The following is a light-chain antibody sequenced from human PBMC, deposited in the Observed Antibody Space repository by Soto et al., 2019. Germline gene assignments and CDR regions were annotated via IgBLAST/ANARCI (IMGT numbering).Light chain of an antibody. J-gene: IGKJ1*01. Sequence: DIHMTQSPSSLSASVGDRVTITCRASQSISNYLNWYQQKPGKAPNLLIYIASNLHSGVPSRFSGSGSGTDFTLTISSLQPEDFATYYCQQANSFPPTFGQGTKVDIK. CDR2: IAS. CDR1: QSISNY. V-gene: IGKV1-39*01. CDR3: QQANSFPPT.